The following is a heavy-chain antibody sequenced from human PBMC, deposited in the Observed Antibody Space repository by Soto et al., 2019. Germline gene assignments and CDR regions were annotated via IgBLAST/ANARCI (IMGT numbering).Heavy chain of an antibody. D-gene: IGHD5-18*01. CDR2: ISYDGSNK. CDR1: GFTFSSYA. CDR3: ARDLYTAMDFRYYFDY. J-gene: IGHJ4*02. V-gene: IGHV3-30-3*01. Sequence: QVQLVESGGGVLQPGRSLRLSCAASGFTFSSYAMHWVRQAPGKGLEWVAVISYDGSNKYNADSVKGRFTFSRGNSKNSLYLQMNSLRAEDTAVYYCARDLYTAMDFRYYFDYRGQGTLVTVSS.